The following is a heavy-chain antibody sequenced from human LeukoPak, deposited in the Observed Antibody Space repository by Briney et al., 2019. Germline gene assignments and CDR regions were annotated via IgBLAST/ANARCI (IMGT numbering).Heavy chain of an antibody. CDR2: ISGNGRST. CDR3: ARELAVAGALDY. CDR1: GFTFSIYT. D-gene: IGHD6-19*01. J-gene: IGHJ4*02. V-gene: IGHV3-64*01. Sequence: GGSLRLSCAASGFTFSIYTMHWVRQAPGKGLEYVSAISGNGRSTYYATSVKGRFTISRDNSKNMLYLQMGSLRAEDMAVYYCARELAVAGALDYWGQGTLVTVSS.